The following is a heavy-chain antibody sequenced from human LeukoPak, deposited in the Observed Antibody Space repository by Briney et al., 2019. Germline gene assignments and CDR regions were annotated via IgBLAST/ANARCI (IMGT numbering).Heavy chain of an antibody. D-gene: IGHD3-3*01. Sequence: PGGSLRLSCAASGFTFSSYGMQWVRQAPGKGLEWVAFIRYDGSNKYYADSVKGRFTVSRDNSKNTLYLQMNSLRAEDTSVYYCAKDPTSNYYDFWSGYYDDYWSQGTLVTVSS. CDR1: GFTFSSYG. V-gene: IGHV3-30*02. CDR2: IRYDGSNK. J-gene: IGHJ4*02. CDR3: AKDPTSNYYDFWSGYYDDY.